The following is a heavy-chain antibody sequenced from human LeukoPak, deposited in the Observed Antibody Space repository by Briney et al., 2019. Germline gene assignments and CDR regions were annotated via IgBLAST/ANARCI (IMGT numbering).Heavy chain of an antibody. D-gene: IGHD5-12*01. CDR1: GGSISSSSYY. J-gene: IGHJ6*02. Sequence: SETLSLTCTVSGGSISSSSYYWGWIRQPPGKGLEWIGSIYYSGSTYYNPSLKSRLTISVDTSKNQFSLKLSSVTAADTAVYYCARDPHSDYNSYGMDVRGQGTTVTVSS. CDR2: IYYSGST. V-gene: IGHV4-39*07. CDR3: ARDPHSDYNSYGMDV.